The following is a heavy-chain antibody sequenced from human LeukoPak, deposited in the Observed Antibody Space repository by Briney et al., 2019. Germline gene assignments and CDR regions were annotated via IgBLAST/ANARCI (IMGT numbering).Heavy chain of an antibody. CDR2: IIPIFGTA. CDR1: GGTFISYA. J-gene: IGHJ4*02. V-gene: IGHV1-69*13. D-gene: IGHD3-3*01. Sequence: ASVKVSCKASGGTFISYAISWVRQAPGQGLEWMGGIIPIFGTANYAQKFQGRVTITADESTSTAYMELSSLRSEDTAVYYCARGSHDFWSGSPTTLNDYWGQGTLVTVSS. CDR3: ARGSHDFWSGSPTTLNDY.